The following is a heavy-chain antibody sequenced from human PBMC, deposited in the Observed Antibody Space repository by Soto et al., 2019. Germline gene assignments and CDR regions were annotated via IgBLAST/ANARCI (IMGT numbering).Heavy chain of an antibody. CDR3: ARAGYKYVFLTGSMDV. Sequence: QVQLVQSGAEVKPPGSSVKVSCKASGIRLSGMAISWVRQAPGQGLEWMGGIIPALNIAKSAQMFQGRVSLTADESTETAYMDLTSLTYDDTAVYYCARAGYKYVFLTGSMDVWGKGTTVIVSS. D-gene: IGHD3-9*01. V-gene: IGHV1-69*01. CDR1: GIRLSGMA. J-gene: IGHJ6*04. CDR2: IIPALNIA.